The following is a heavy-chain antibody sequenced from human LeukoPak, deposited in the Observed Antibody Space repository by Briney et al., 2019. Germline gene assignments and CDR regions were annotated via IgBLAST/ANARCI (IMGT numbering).Heavy chain of an antibody. J-gene: IGHJ4*02. Sequence: GGSLRLSCAASGFTFSSYAMHWVRQAPGKGLEYVSAISSNGGSTYYANSVKGRFTISRDNSKNTLYLQMGSLRAEDMAVYYCARGEVGALGYFDYWGQGTLVTVSS. D-gene: IGHD7-27*01. CDR3: ARGEVGALGYFDY. CDR1: GFTFSSYA. V-gene: IGHV3-64*01. CDR2: ISSNGGST.